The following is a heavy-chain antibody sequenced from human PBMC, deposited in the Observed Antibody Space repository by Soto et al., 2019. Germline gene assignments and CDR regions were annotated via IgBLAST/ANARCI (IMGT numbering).Heavy chain of an antibody. CDR3: AREQGQRAGYSYGYYGY. D-gene: IGHD5-18*01. CDR1: GYTFTSYG. J-gene: IGHJ4*02. Sequence: QVPLVQSGAEVKKPGAAVKVSCKASGYTFTSYGISWVRQAPGQGLEWMGWISAYNGNTNHAQKPQGRVTMTTDTSTSTAYMERRCLRSADTAVYYCAREQGQRAGYSYGYYGYWGQGPMVAVAS. V-gene: IGHV1-18*04. CDR2: ISAYNGNT.